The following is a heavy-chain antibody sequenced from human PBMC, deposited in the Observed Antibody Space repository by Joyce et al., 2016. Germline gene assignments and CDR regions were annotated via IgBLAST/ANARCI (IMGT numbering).Heavy chain of an antibody. CDR2: ISSDGSNR. Sequence: QVQLVESGGGVVQPGRSLRLSCAASGFTFRYSAMHWVRQAPGKWLECVAFISSDGSNRQYADSLRCRFTISRFTISRDNSKSTLYLQMNSLRGDDTAVYYCARDSVLAGADNNFDFWGQGTLVTVSS. J-gene: IGHJ4*02. CDR3: ARDSVLAGADNNFDF. V-gene: IGHV3-30*04. CDR1: GFTFRYSA. D-gene: IGHD3-3*02.